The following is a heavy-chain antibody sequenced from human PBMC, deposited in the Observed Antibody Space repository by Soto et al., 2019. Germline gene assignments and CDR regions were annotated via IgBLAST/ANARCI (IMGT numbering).Heavy chain of an antibody. Sequence: PSETLSLTCTVSGGSISSGGYYWSWIRQHPGKGLEWIGYIYYSGSTYYNPSLKSRVTISVDTSKNQFSLKLSSVTAADTAVYYCAREYYDSSALGAFDIWGHGTMVTVSS. D-gene: IGHD3-22*01. J-gene: IGHJ3*02. CDR3: AREYYDSSALGAFDI. CDR2: IYYSGST. CDR1: GGSISSGGYY. V-gene: IGHV4-31*02.